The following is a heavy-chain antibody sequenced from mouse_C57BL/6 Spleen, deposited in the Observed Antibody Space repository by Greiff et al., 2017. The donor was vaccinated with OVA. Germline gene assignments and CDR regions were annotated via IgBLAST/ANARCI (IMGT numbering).Heavy chain of an antibody. CDR1: GYTFTDSY. D-gene: IGHD1-1*01. J-gene: IGHJ2*01. Sequence: QVQLKQSGAELVKPGASVKISCKASGYTFTDSYINWVKQRPGQGLEWIGKIGPGSGSTNYNEKFKGKATLTADKSSSTAYMQHISLTSEDCAVYYCAREDYYGSSDYWGQGTTLTVSS. CDR3: AREDYYGSSDY. CDR2: IGPGSGST. V-gene: IGHV1-77*01.